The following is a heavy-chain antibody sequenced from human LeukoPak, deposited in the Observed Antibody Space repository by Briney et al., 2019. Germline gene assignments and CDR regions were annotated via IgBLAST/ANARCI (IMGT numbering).Heavy chain of an antibody. CDR2: IRYDGSNK. CDR3: AKGSTVTTIEYFKH. Sequence: PGGSLRLSCAASGFTFSSYGMDWVRQAPGKGLEWVAFIRYDGSNKYYADSVKGRFTISRDNSKNTLYLQMNSLRAEDTAVYYCAKGSTVTTIEYFKHWGQGTLVTVSS. V-gene: IGHV3-30*02. D-gene: IGHD4-17*01. J-gene: IGHJ1*01. CDR1: GFTFSSYG.